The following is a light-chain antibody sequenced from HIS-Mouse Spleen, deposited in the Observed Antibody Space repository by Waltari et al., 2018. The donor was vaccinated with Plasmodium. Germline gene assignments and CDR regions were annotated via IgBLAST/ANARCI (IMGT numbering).Light chain of an antibody. J-gene: IGKJ3*01. CDR2: GAS. Sequence: EIVMTQSPATLSVSPGESATFSCRASQSVSSNLAWYQQKPGQAPRLLIYGASTRATGIPARFSGSGSGTEFTLTISSLQSEDFAVYYCQQYNNWSFTFGPGTKVDIK. V-gene: IGKV3-15*01. CDR1: QSVSSN. CDR3: QQYNNWSFT.